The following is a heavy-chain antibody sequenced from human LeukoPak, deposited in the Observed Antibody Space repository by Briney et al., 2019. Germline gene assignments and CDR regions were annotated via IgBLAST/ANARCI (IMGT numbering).Heavy chain of an antibody. CDR3: ARDLKDRITGTTFDY. Sequence: GGSLRLSCAASGFPFSSYSMNWVRQAPGKGLEWVSSISSSSSYIYYADSVKGRFTISRDNAKNSLYLQMNSLRAEDTAVYYCARDLKDRITGTTFDYWGQGTLVTVSS. CDR1: GFPFSSYS. CDR2: ISSSSSYI. D-gene: IGHD1-7*01. J-gene: IGHJ4*02. V-gene: IGHV3-21*01.